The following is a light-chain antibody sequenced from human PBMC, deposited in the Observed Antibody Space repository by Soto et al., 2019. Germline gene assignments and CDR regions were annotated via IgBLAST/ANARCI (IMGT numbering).Light chain of an antibody. J-gene: IGKJ2*01. CDR1: QDINKY. CDR3: QQSFKTPFT. Sequence: DIQMTQSPPSLAASVGDRVTISCRASQDINKYLNWYQLKEGQAPKLLIYSTSEFQPGVPSRFSGSTSGAQFSLTITGLQPDDSATYFWQQSFKTPFTFGQGT. CDR2: STS. V-gene: IGKV1-39*01.